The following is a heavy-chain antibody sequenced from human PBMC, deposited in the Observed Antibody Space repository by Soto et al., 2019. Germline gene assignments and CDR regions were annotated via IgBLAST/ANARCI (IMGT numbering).Heavy chain of an antibody. CDR2: IYYSGST. J-gene: IGHJ3*02. D-gene: IGHD3-22*01. Sequence: SETLSVTCTVSGGSISSSSYYWSWIRQPPGKGLEWIGYIYYSGSTNYNPSLKSRVTISVDTSKNQFSLKLSSVTAADTAVYYCARDLPNTYYYDSSGYYHGAFDIWGQGTMVTVSS. CDR1: GGSISSSSYY. V-gene: IGHV4-61*01. CDR3: ARDLPNTYYYDSSGYYHGAFDI.